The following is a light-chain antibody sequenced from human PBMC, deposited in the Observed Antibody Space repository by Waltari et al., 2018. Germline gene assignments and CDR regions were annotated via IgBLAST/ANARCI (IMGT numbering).Light chain of an antibody. V-gene: IGLV3-21*03. CDR2: DDS. CDR1: NIGSNT. Sequence: SYVLTQPPSVSVAPGKTASITCGGDNIGSNTVPWYQQRPGQAPVLVVFDDSDRPSGIPERFSGSNSGNTATLTISRVEAGDEADYSCQVWDSSNDHVVFGGGTKLTVL. J-gene: IGLJ3*02. CDR3: QVWDSSNDHVV.